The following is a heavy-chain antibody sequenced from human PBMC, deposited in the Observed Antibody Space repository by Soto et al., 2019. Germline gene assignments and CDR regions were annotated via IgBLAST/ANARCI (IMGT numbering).Heavy chain of an antibody. CDR3: AKDRRDGEYNSVYDF. J-gene: IGHJ4*02. V-gene: IGHV3-30*02. Sequence: GGSLRLSCAASGFTFSSYGMHWVRQAPGKGLEWVAVIWYDGSNKYYADSEKGRFTISRDNSKNALYLQMNSLRAEDTAVYYCAKDRRDGEYNSVYDFWGQGALVTVSS. D-gene: IGHD1-1*01. CDR1: GFTFSSYG. CDR2: IWYDGSNK.